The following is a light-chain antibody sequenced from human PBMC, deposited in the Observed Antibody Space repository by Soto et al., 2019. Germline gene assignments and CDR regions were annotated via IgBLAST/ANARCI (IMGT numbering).Light chain of an antibody. CDR2: AAS. CDR1: QSISSY. CDR3: QQSYSTPPT. V-gene: IGKV1-39*01. J-gene: IGKJ4*01. Sequence: DIQMTHSPSSLSASVGDRVTITCRASQSISSYLNWYQQKPGKAPKLLIYAASSLQSGVPSRFSGSGSGTDFTITISSLQPEDFATYYCQQSYSTPPTFGGGTKVDIK.